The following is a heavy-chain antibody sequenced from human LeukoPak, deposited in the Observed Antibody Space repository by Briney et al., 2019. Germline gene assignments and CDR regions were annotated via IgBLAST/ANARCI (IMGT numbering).Heavy chain of an antibody. CDR2: IKEDGSAK. CDR3: ATSYDSSGCE. J-gene: IGHJ4*02. D-gene: IGHD3-22*01. Sequence: GGSLRLSCAASGFTLSRYWMSWVRQAPGKGLEWVANIKEDGSAKYYVDSVKGRFTISRDNAENSVYLQMNSLRAEDTAVYYCATSYDSSGCEWGQGTLVTVSS. CDR1: GFTLSRYW. V-gene: IGHV3-7*01.